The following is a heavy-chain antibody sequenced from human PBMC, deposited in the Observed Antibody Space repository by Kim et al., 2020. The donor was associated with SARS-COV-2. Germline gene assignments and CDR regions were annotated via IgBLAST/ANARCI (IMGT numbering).Heavy chain of an antibody. D-gene: IGHD1-26*01. V-gene: IGHV3-66*02. CDR1: GFTVSSNY. CDR3: ASSPSGVGATWFDP. J-gene: IGHJ5*02. Sequence: GGSLRLSCAASGFTVSSNYMSWVRQAPGKGLEWVSVIYSGGSTYYSASVKSRCTISGDNSKNTPYLQMNSLRAEDTAVYYCASSPSGVGATWFDPWGQGTLVTVSP. CDR2: IYSGGST.